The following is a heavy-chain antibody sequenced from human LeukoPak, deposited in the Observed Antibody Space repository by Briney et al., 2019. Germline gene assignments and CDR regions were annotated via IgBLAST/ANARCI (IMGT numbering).Heavy chain of an antibody. Sequence: GGSLRLSCGASGFTFSNYAMSWVRQAPGKGLEWVSGISDSGSTAFYADSVKGRFTSSRDNPKSTLYLQMNSLRAEDTAVYYCAKDIQTWPRFPDYWGRGTLVTVSS. CDR1: GFTFSNYA. D-gene: IGHD5-12*01. CDR2: ISDSGSTA. V-gene: IGHV3-23*01. J-gene: IGHJ4*02. CDR3: AKDIQTWPRFPDY.